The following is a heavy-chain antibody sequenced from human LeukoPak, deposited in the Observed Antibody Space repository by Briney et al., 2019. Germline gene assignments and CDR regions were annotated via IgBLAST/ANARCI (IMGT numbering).Heavy chain of an antibody. J-gene: IGHJ4*02. Sequence: GGSLRLSCAPSTLTFSSYAMSWVRQAPGKGLEWVSGTTTSGGTTYYADSVKGRFTISRDNSKNTLSLQMTSLRAEDTAVYYCATARGGYWGQGTLVTVSS. V-gene: IGHV3-23*01. CDR2: TTTSGGTT. D-gene: IGHD2-15*01. CDR3: ATARGGY. CDR1: TLTFSSYA.